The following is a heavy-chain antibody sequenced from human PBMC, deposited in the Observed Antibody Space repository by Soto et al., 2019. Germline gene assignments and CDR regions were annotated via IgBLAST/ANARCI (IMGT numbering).Heavy chain of an antibody. CDR3: AKEWVYDSSGWSFDY. J-gene: IGHJ4*02. V-gene: IGHV3-30*18. Sequence: QPGGSLRLSCAASGFTFSSHGMHWVRQAPGKGLEWVAVISNDGSNKYYADSVKGRFTISRDNSKNTLYLQMNSLRAEDTAVYYCAKEWVYDSSGWSFDYWGQGTLVTVSS. CDR1: GFTFSSHG. CDR2: ISNDGSNK. D-gene: IGHD3-22*01.